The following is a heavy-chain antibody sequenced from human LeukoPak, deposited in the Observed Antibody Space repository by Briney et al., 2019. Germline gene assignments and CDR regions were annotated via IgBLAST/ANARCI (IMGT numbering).Heavy chain of an antibody. Sequence: PGGSLRLSCAASGFTFSSYWMSWVRQAPGKGLEWVANIKQDGSEKYYVDSVKGRFTISRDNAKNSPYLQMNSLRAEDTAVYYCARDAATGTTYYYYGMDVWGKGTTVTVSS. CDR3: ARDAATGTTYYYYGMDV. CDR2: IKQDGSEK. CDR1: GFTFSSYW. D-gene: IGHD1-1*01. V-gene: IGHV3-7*03. J-gene: IGHJ6*04.